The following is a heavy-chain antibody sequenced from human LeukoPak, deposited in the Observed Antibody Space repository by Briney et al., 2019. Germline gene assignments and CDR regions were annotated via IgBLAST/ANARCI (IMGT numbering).Heavy chain of an antibody. CDR2: IKEDGSEE. CDR1: GFTFISFW. V-gene: IGHV3-7*01. D-gene: IGHD5-24*01. Sequence: GGSLRLFCATSGFTFISFWMMWVRQAPGKGLKWVANIKEDGSEEYYVDSVKGRFTISRDNAKNSVYLQMNSLRAEDTAVYYCARDVFRDGYNSGSDYWGQGTLVAVSS. J-gene: IGHJ4*02. CDR3: ARDVFRDGYNSGSDY.